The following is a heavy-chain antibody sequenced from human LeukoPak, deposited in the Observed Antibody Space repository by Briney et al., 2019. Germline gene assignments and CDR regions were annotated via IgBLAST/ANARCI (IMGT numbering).Heavy chain of an antibody. V-gene: IGHV3-7*01. J-gene: IGHJ6*03. Sequence: GGSLRLSCAASGFTFSSYEMNWVRQAPGKGLEWVANIKQDGSEKYYVDSVKGRFTISRDNAKNSLYLQMNSLRAEDTAVYYCAGGSYYSYYYYYYMDVWGKGTTVTVSS. D-gene: IGHD1-26*01. CDR1: GFTFSSYE. CDR3: AGGSYYSYYYYYYMDV. CDR2: IKQDGSEK.